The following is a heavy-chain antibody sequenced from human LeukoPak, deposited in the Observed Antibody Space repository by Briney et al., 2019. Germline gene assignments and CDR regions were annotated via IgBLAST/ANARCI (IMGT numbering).Heavy chain of an antibody. CDR1: GFSISSGYY. J-gene: IGHJ4*02. D-gene: IGHD3-10*01. V-gene: IGHV4-38-2*01. Sequence: SETLSLTCAVSGFSISSGYYWGWIRQPPGEGLEWIGTIYHSGSTYYNPSLRSRVTISIDTSKNQFSLKLSSVTAADTAGYYCVRYVLYSSVRGVTIDYWGQGTLVTVSS. CDR3: VRYVLYSSVRGVTIDY. CDR2: IYHSGST.